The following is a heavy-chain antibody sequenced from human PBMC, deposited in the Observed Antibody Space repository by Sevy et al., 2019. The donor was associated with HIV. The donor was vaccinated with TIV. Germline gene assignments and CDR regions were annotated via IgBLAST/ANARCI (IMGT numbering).Heavy chain of an antibody. V-gene: IGHV4-31*03. D-gene: IGHD1-1*01. CDR3: ARGQITTIGFDY. CDR1: GDSISSSGYY. Sequence: SETLSLTCTVSGDSISSSGYYWSWIRQHPGEGLEWIGYILYSGNPYYNPSLKSRLIISLDTSKNQFSLKLSSVTAADTAVYYCARGQITTIGFDYWAREPWSPSPQ. CDR2: ILYSGNP. J-gene: IGHJ4*02.